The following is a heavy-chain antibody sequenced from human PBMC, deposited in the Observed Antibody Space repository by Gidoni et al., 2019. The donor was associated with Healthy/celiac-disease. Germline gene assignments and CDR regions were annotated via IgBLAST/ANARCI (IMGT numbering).Heavy chain of an antibody. CDR2: TNPNSGGT. CDR1: GYTFTSYY. Sequence: QVQLVQSGAEVKKPGASVKVPCKASGYTFTSYYMHWVRQAPGQGLEWMGWTNPNSGGTNYAQKLQGRVTMTRDTSISTAYMELSRLRSDDTAVYYCARPGYSSSWHYWYFDLWGRGTLVTVSS. V-gene: IGHV1-2*02. CDR3: ARPGYSSSWHYWYFDL. J-gene: IGHJ2*01. D-gene: IGHD6-13*01.